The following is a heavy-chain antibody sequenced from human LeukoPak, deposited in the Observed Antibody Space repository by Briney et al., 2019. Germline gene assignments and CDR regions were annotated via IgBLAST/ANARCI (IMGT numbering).Heavy chain of an antibody. CDR1: GFTFSSYS. CDR3: ARDRVDGGTVGY. CDR2: ISSSSSYI. V-gene: IGHV3-21*01. Sequence: PGGSLRLSCAASGFTFSSYSMNWVRQAPGKGLEWVSSISSSSSYIYYADSVKGRFTISRDNAKNSLYLQMNSLRAEDTAVYYCARDRVDGGTVGYWGQGTLVTVSS. J-gene: IGHJ4*02. D-gene: IGHD4-23*01.